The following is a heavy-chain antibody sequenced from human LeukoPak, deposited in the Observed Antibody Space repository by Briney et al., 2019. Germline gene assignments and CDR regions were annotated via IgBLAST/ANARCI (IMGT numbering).Heavy chain of an antibody. CDR1: GFTFTTCG. CDR3: AKDVKMFRGPMIMRHFDY. J-gene: IGHJ4*02. CDR2: ISFHGSEK. V-gene: IGHV3-30*18. Sequence: GGSLRLSCAASGFTFTTCGMHWVRQAPGKGLEWVALISFHGSEKYYAESVKGRFTISRDNSKNTLYLQMNSVRVEDTAVYFCAKDVKMFRGPMIMRHFDYWGQGTLVTVSS. D-gene: IGHD3-10*01.